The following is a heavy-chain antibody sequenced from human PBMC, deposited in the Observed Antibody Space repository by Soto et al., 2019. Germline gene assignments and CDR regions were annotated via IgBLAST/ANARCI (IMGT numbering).Heavy chain of an antibody. V-gene: IGHV1-69*13. CDR3: ARALYKIAVAGTNNWFDP. D-gene: IGHD6-19*01. CDR1: GGTFSSYA. J-gene: IGHJ5*02. CDR2: IIPIFGTA. Sequence: ASVKVSCKASGGTFSSYAISWVRQAPGQGLEWMGGIIPIFGTANYAQKFQGRVTITADESTSTAYMELSSLRSEDTAVYYCARALYKIAVAGTNNWFDPWGQGTLVTVSS.